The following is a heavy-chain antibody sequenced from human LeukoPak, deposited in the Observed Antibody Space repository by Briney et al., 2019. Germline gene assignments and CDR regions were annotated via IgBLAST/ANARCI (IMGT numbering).Heavy chain of an antibody. CDR3: ARDNDQTYYYDSSGYFYFDY. D-gene: IGHD3-22*01. J-gene: IGHJ4*02. V-gene: IGHV3-30*04. CDR2: ISYDGSNK. Sequence: GRSLRLSCAASGFTFSSYAMHWVRQAPGKGLEWVAVISYDGSNKYYADSVKGRFTISRDNSKNTLYLQMNSLRAEDTAVYYCARDNDQTYYYDSSGYFYFDYWGQGTLVTVSS. CDR1: GFTFSSYA.